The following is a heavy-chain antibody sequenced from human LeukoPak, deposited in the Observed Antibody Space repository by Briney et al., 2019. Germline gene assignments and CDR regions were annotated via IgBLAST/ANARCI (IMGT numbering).Heavy chain of an antibody. CDR1: GFTFSSYA. V-gene: IGHV3-23*01. D-gene: IGHD1-26*01. J-gene: IGHJ4*02. CDR2: ISVSGDNT. Sequence: GGSLRLSCAASGFTFSSYAMSWVRQAPGKGLEWVSGISVSGDNTYYTDSVKGRFTISRDNSKNTLYLQMNSLRAEDTAVYYCAKGGSVGTIEFFDYWGQGTLVTVSS. CDR3: AKGGSVGTIEFFDY.